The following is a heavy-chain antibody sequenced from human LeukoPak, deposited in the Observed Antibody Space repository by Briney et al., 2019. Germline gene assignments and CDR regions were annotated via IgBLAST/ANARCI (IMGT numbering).Heavy chain of an antibody. CDR3: ARDFSLYSSTYMDV. D-gene: IGHD6-13*01. V-gene: IGHV1-18*01. Sequence: ASVKVSCKASGYTFTSYSISWVRQAPGQGLEWMGWISAYNGNTNYAQKFQGRVTMTTDTSTSTAHMELRSLRSDDTAVYFCARDFSLYSSTYMDVWGKGTTVTVSS. J-gene: IGHJ6*03. CDR2: ISAYNGNT. CDR1: GYTFTSYS.